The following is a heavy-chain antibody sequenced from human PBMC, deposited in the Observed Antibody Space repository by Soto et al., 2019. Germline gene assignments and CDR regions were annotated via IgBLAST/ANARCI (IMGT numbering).Heavy chain of an antibody. CDR2: ISYDGSNK. Sequence: QVQLVESGGGVVQPGRSLRLSCAASGFTFSSYAMHWVRQAPGKGLEWVAVISYDGSNKYYADSVKGRFTISRDNSKKTLYLQMNSLRAEDTAVYYCAREYYYDSSGYYYVWYYYYYGMDVWGQGTTVTVSS. CDR3: AREYYYDSSGYYYVWYYYYYGMDV. J-gene: IGHJ6*02. CDR1: GFTFSSYA. V-gene: IGHV3-30-3*01. D-gene: IGHD3-22*01.